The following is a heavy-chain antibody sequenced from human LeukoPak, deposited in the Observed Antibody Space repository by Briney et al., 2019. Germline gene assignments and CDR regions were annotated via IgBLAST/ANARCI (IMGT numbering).Heavy chain of an antibody. D-gene: IGHD3-10*02. CDR3: ARDLLSGKYYGRYAFDI. Sequence: GGSLRLSCAASGFTFSSYSMNWVRQAPGKGLEWVSYISSSSSTIYYADSVKGRFTISRDNSKNTLYLQMNSLRAEDTAVYYCARDLLSGKYYGRYAFDIWGQGTMVTVSS. V-gene: IGHV3-48*01. J-gene: IGHJ3*02. CDR2: ISSSSSTI. CDR1: GFTFSSYS.